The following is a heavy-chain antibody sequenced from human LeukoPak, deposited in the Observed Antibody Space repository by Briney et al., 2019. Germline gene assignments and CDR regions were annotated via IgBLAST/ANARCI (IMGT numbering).Heavy chain of an antibody. CDR1: GYTFTGYY. J-gene: IGHJ4*02. CDR2: INPNSGGT. V-gene: IGHV1-2*06. Sequence: GASVKVSCKASGYTFTGYYMHWVRQAPGQGLEWMGRINPNSGGTNYAQKFQGRLTMTRDTSISTAYMELSRLRSDDTALYYCARVLAYCGGDCYSLVDFWGQGTVVTVSS. D-gene: IGHD2-21*01. CDR3: ARVLAYCGGDCYSLVDF.